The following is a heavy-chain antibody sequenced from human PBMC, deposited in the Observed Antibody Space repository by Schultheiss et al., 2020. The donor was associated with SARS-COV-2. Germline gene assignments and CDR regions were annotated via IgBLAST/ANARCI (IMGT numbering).Heavy chain of an antibody. V-gene: IGHV3-11*05. J-gene: IGHJ6*02. CDR1: GFTFSDYY. CDR3: AREPSYDSSGYYYGGMDV. D-gene: IGHD3-22*01. CDR2: ISSSSSYT. Sequence: GGSLRLSCAASGFTFSDYYMSWIRQAPGKGLEWVSYISSSSSYTNYADSVKGRFTISRDNAKNSLYLQMNSLRAEDTAVYYCAREPSYDSSGYYYGGMDVWGQGTTVTVSS.